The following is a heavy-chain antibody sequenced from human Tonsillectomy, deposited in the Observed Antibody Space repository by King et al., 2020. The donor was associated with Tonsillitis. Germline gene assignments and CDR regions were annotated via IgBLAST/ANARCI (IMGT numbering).Heavy chain of an antibody. D-gene: IGHD3-3*01. CDR1: GASITSGTYS. CDR3: ARGFADFAGWGMDV. V-gene: IGHV4-30-2*01. J-gene: IGHJ6*02. Sequence: LQLQESGSGLVKPSQTLSLTCAVSGASITSGTYSWNWIRQPPGKGLEWIGYIYPSGSTFYNPSLMSRVTMSVDRSKNQFSLNLSSVTAADTAVYYCARGFADFAGWGMDVWGQGTTVTVSS. CDR2: IYPSGST.